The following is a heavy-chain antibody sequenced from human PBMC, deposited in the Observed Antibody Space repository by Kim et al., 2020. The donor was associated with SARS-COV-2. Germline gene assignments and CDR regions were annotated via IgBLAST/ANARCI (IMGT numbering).Heavy chain of an antibody. Sequence: SETLSLTCTVSGGSISSYYWSWIRQPPGKGLEWIGYIYYSGSTNYNPSLKSRVTISVDTSKNQFSLKLSSVTAADTAVYYCARVRFAGQWLDPPVYFDYWGQGTLVTVSS. D-gene: IGHD6-19*01. CDR1: GGSISSYY. CDR2: IYYSGST. CDR3: ARVRFAGQWLDPPVYFDY. V-gene: IGHV4-59*01. J-gene: IGHJ4*02.